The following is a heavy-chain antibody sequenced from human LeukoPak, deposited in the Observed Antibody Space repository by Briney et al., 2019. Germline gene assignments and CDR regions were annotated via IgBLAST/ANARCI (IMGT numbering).Heavy chain of an antibody. CDR3: ARAAGGGYFDF. V-gene: IGHV1-18*01. CDR1: GYSFTSYG. CDR2: ISAYNSNT. Sequence: GASVKVSCKASGYSFTSYGISWVRQAPGQGLEWMGWISAYNSNTNYAQNLQGRVTMTTDTSTSTVYLDLRSLRSDDTAVYYCARAAGGGYFDFWGQGTLVTVSS. D-gene: IGHD6-13*01. J-gene: IGHJ4*02.